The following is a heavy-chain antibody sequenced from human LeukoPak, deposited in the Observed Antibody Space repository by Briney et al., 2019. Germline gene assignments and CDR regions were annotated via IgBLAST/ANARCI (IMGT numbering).Heavy chain of an antibody. CDR1: GGSINSNRHH. CDR2: IYYSGTT. Sequence: SETLSLTCSVSGGSINSNRHHWDWIRQAPGKGLEWIGNIYYSGTTSYNPSLKSRVTISVDTSKNQFSLRLSSVTAADTAVYYCARRGDILTDYAFDYWGQGTLVTVSS. J-gene: IGHJ4*02. V-gene: IGHV4-39*01. CDR3: ARRGDILTDYAFDY. D-gene: IGHD3-9*01.